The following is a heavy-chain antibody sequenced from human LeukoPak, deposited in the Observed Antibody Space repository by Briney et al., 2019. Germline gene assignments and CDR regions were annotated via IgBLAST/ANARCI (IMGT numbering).Heavy chain of an antibody. Sequence: PGGSLRLSCAASGFTFSSYSMNWVRQAPGKGLEWVSSISSSSSYIYYADSVKGRFTISRDNAKNSLYLQMNSLRAEDTAVYYCARGGSYYRVSNAFDIWGQGTMVTVSS. D-gene: IGHD1-26*01. CDR3: ARGGSYYRVSNAFDI. J-gene: IGHJ3*02. CDR2: ISSSSSYI. CDR1: GFTFSSYS. V-gene: IGHV3-21*01.